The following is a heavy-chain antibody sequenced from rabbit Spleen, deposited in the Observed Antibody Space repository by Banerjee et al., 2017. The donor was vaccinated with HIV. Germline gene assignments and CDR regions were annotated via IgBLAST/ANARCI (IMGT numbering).Heavy chain of an antibody. V-gene: IGHV1S47*01. CDR1: GFDFSNYG. CDR3: ARGWGNGFDP. Sequence: QEQLVESGGGLVQPGGSLKLSCKASGFDFSNYGVSWVRQAPGKGLEWIGYIEPIFGRTYYASWVDGRFTISSHNAQNTLYPQLNSLTAADTATYFCARGWGNGFDPWGPGTLVTVS. J-gene: IGHJ2*01. CDR2: IEPIFGRT. D-gene: IGHD3-1*01.